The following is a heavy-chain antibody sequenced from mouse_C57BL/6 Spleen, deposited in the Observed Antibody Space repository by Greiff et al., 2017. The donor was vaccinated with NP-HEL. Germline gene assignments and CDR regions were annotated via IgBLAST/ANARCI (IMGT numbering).Heavy chain of an antibody. CDR3: ARCGNSYFDY. J-gene: IGHJ2*01. D-gene: IGHD2-1*01. CDR1: GYTFTSYW. CDR2: IDPSDSYT. Sequence: QVQLQQPGAELVKPGASVKLSCKASGYTFTSYWMQWVKQRPGQGLEWIGEIDPSDSYTNYNQKFKGKATLTVDPSSSTDYMQLSSLTSEDSAVYYCARCGNSYFDYWGQGTTLTVSS. V-gene: IGHV1-50*01.